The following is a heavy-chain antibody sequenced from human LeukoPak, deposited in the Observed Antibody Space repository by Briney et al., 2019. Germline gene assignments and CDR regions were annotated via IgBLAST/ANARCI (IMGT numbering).Heavy chain of an antibody. CDR2: ISYSGYT. Sequence: SETLSLTCTVSGASIRSYYWSWIRQAPGKGLEWVGFISYSGYTSYSPSLKSRVAISVDTSKGQFSLRLTSMTAADTAIYYCARGRNDNGGMFFDSWAQGTLVTVSS. J-gene: IGHJ4*02. CDR3: ARGRNDNGGMFFDS. D-gene: IGHD4-23*01. CDR1: GASIRSYY. V-gene: IGHV4-59*01.